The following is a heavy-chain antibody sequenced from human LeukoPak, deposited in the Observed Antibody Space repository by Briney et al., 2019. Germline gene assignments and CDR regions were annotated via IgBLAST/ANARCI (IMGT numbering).Heavy chain of an antibody. Sequence: SETLSLTCTVSGGSISSYYWSWIRQPPGKGLEWIGYIYYSGSTNYNPSLKSRVTISVDTSKNQFSLKLSSVTAADTAVYYCARGVAAAYLDYWVQGTLVTVSS. CDR3: ARGVAAAYLDY. J-gene: IGHJ4*02. V-gene: IGHV4-59*01. CDR2: IYYSGST. D-gene: IGHD6-13*01. CDR1: GGSISSYY.